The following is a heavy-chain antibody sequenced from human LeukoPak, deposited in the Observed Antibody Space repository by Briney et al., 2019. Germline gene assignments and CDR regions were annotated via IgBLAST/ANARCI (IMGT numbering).Heavy chain of an antibody. J-gene: IGHJ4*02. CDR1: GFTFSTYA. V-gene: IGHV3-23*01. CDR2: ISGSGGGT. CDR3: AKFGGFEYYYDGSGYYLPN. D-gene: IGHD3-22*01. Sequence: PGGSLRLSCAASGFTFSTYAMSWVRQAPGKGLEWVSLISGSGGGTYYADSVKGRFAVSRDNSKNTLYLQMNSLRAEDTAAYYCAKFGGFEYYYDGSGYYLPNWGQGTLVTVSS.